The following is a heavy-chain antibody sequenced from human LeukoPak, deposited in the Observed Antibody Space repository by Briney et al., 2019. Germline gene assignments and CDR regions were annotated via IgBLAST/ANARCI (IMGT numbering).Heavy chain of an antibody. CDR1: GYTFTNYG. CDR2: ISAYNGNT. CDR3: ARGWVTAILLLPDF. J-gene: IGHJ4*02. D-gene: IGHD2-21*02. Sequence: ASVNVSSKASGYTFTNYGISWVRQAPGQGLEWMGWISAYNGNTNYAQKLQGRVTMTTDTSTSTAYMELRSLRSDDTAVYYCARGWVTAILLLPDFWGQGTLVTVSS. V-gene: IGHV1-18*01.